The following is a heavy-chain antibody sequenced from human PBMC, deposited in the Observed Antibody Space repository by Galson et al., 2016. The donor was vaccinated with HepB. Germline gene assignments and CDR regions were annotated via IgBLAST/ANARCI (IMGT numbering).Heavy chain of an antibody. CDR3: ARDPGYSAFDI. D-gene: IGHD5-12*01. Sequence: SLRLSCAASGFTFSSHAMHWVRQAPGKGLELAANINQDGSEKSYVDSAKGRFTISRDNAKNSLYLQMNSLRAEDTAVYFRARDPGYSAFDIWGQGTMVTVSS. J-gene: IGHJ3*02. V-gene: IGHV3-7*04. CDR1: GFTFSSHA. CDR2: INQDGSEK.